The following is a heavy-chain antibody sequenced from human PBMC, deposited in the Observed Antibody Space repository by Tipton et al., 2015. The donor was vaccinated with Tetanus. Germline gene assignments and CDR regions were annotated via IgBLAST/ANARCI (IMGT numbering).Heavy chain of an antibody. D-gene: IGHD1-26*01. CDR2: INPNSGGT. CDR1: GYTVTGHY. J-gene: IGHJ4*02. Sequence: QMQLVQSGAEVKKPGASVKVSCKASGYTVTGHYMHWVRQAPGQGIEWMGWINPNSGGTNYAQKFQGRVTMTRDTSLSTAYMELSRLRSDDTAVYYCARSGWEREWEPLDNWGPGTLVTVSS. CDR3: ARSGWEREWEPLDN. V-gene: IGHV1-2*02.